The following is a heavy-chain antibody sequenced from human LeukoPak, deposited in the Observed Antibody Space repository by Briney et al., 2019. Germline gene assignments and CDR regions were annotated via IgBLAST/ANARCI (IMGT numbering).Heavy chain of an antibody. J-gene: IGHJ4*02. D-gene: IGHD4-23*01. CDR3: AKGGLVIRHFFDY. Sequence: PGGSLRPSCAASGFTFNSFAMNWVRQTPGKGLEGVSPVTGHGGSTYIADSVRGRFTISRDNSKNTLFLQMNSLRVDDTAIYYCAKGGLVIRHFFDYWGQGTLVTVSS. CDR2: VTGHGGST. CDR1: GFTFNSFA. V-gene: IGHV3-23*01.